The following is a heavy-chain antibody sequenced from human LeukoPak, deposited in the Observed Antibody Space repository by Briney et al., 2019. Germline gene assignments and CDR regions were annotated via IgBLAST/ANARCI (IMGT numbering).Heavy chain of an antibody. V-gene: IGHV4-59*08. J-gene: IGHJ4*02. Sequence: SETLSLTCTVSTGSMPTYYWSWIRQPPGKGLEWIGFIWNSGITNYNPSLRSRITISADTSRNQFSLKLSSVTAADTAVYYCARLVYDTSDYYYFDHWGQGTLVTVSS. CDR1: TGSMPTYY. D-gene: IGHD3-22*01. CDR2: IWNSGIT. CDR3: ARLVYDTSDYYYFDH.